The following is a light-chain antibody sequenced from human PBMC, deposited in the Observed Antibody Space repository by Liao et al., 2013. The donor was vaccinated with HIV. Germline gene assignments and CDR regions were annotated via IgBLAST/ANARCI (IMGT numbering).Light chain of an antibody. CDR2: END. V-gene: IGLV3-25*03. J-gene: IGLJ3*02. CDR1: ELGDEY. Sequence: SYEVTQPPSLSVSPGQTATITCAGDELGDEYICWYQQRPGQSPILVIYENDKRPSGIPERFSGSSSGTTVTLTISGVQAEDEADYYCQSADSSGRVFGGGTKLTVL. CDR3: QSADSSGRV.